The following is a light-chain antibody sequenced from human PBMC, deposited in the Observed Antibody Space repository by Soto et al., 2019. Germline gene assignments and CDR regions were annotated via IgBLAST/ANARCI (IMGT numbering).Light chain of an antibody. CDR2: DVS. J-gene: IGLJ2*01. CDR3: SSYTSSSPVV. V-gene: IGLV2-14*01. Sequence: QSALTQPASVSGSPGQSITISCTGTSSDVGGYNYVYWYQQQPGKAPKLMIYDVSNRPSGVSNRFSGSKSGNTASLTISGLQAEDEADYYCSSYTSSSPVVFGGGTKVTVL. CDR1: SSDVGGYNY.